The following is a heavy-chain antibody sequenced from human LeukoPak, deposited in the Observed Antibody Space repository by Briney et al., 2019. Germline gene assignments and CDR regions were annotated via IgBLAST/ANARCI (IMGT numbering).Heavy chain of an antibody. CDR1: GNTFTVYY. J-gene: IGHJ5*02. Sequence: GASVTVSFTASGNTFTVYYMHWVRQAPGQGHEWMGWINPNSGGTNYAQKFQGRVTMTRDTSISTAYMELSRLRSDDTAVYYCARGQLAYNWFDPWGQGTLVTVSS. CDR3: ARGQLAYNWFDP. V-gene: IGHV1-2*02. D-gene: IGHD6-13*01. CDR2: INPNSGGT.